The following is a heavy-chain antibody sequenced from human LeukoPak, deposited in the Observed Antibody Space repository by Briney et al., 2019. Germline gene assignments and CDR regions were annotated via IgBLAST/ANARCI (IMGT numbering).Heavy chain of an antibody. CDR1: GFTFSSYA. CDR3: AKDKRSGWYWRY. Sequence: GGSLRLSCAASGFTFSSYAMSWVRHAPGKGLEWVSAISGSGGSTYYADSVKGRFTISRDNSKNTLYLQMNSLRAEDTAVYYCAKDKRSGWYWRYWGQGTLVSVSS. J-gene: IGHJ4*02. D-gene: IGHD6-19*01. CDR2: ISGSGGST. V-gene: IGHV3-23*01.